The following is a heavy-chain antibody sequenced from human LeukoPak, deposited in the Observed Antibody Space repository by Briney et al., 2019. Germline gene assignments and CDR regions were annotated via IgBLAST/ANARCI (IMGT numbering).Heavy chain of an antibody. CDR2: TSSSDAGK. CDR1: GFSLSSYA. D-gene: IGHD2-21*01. V-gene: IGHV3-23*01. J-gene: IGHJ4*02. CDR3: AKAPVTSCRGDFCYPFDS. Sequence: GGSLRLSCTVSGFSLSSYALSWVRRAPGKGLEWVSATSSSDAGKYYADSVRGRFTISRDNSRNTMYLQMNSLRAEDPAVYYCAKAPVTSCRGDFCYPFDSWGQGNLVTVSS.